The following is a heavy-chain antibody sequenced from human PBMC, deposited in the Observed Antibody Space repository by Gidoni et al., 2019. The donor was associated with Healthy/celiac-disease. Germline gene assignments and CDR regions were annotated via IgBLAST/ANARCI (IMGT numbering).Heavy chain of an antibody. V-gene: IGHV3-15*01. CDR3: TTYVLRYFDWLLKLEHAFDI. CDR2: IKSKTDGGTT. D-gene: IGHD3-9*01. CDR1: GFTFSNAW. Sequence: EVQLVESGGGLVKPGGSLGLSCAASGFTFSNAWLSGVRQAPGKGLEWVGRIKSKTDGGTTDYAAPVKGRFTISRDDSKNTLYLQMNSLKTEDTAVYYCTTYVLRYFDWLLKLEHAFDIWGQGTMVTVSS. J-gene: IGHJ3*02.